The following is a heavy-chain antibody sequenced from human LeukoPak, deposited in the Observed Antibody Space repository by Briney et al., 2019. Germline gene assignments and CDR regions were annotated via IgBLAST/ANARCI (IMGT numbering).Heavy chain of an antibody. CDR3: ARAGGLGTYYPNWFDP. CDR2: IYTSGST. V-gene: IGHV4-61*02. CDR1: GGSISSDTYS. J-gene: IGHJ5*02. D-gene: IGHD3-10*01. Sequence: PSQTLSLTCTVSGGSISSDTYSWSWVRQPAGKGLEWIGRIYTSGSTNYNPPLKSRVTISVDTSKNQFSLKLNSVTAADTAFYYCARAGGLGTYYPNWFDPWGQGTLVTVSS.